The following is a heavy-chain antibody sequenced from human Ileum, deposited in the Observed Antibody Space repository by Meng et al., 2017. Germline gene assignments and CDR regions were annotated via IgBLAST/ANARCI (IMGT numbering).Heavy chain of an antibody. CDR1: GFTLNSYN. CDR3: AREYYDSRGNFPY. D-gene: IGHD3-22*01. V-gene: IGHV3-21*01. J-gene: IGHJ4*02. Sequence: GESLKISCTASGFTLNSYNMNWVRQAPGKGLEWVSSMSSAGVYIYYADSVKGRFTISRDNTKSSVFLQMNSLRVEDTAVYYCAREYYDSRGNFPYWGQGTLVTVSS. CDR2: MSSAGVYI.